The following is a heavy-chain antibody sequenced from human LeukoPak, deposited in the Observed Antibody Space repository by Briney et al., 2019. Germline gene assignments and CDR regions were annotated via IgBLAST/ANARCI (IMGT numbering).Heavy chain of an antibody. J-gene: IGHJ4*02. V-gene: IGHV3-23*01. CDR2: ISSSGGTT. D-gene: IGHD5-24*01. CDR3: AKDRNAWPTNFDS. Sequence: GGSLRLSCAASGFTFSTYAVNSVSPAPGKGLEWVSAISSSGGTTYHADSVKGRFSISRDNSKNTLYLRMNSLRAEDTAIYYCAKDRNAWPTNFDSWGQGTLVSVSA. CDR1: GFTFSTYA.